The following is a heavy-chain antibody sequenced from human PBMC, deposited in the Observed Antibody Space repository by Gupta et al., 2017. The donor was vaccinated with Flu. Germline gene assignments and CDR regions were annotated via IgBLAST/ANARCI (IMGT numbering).Heavy chain of an antibody. Sequence: EVQLLESGGGLVQPGGSLRLSCAASGFTFSSYAMSWVRQAPGKGLEWVSAISGSGGSTYYANSVKGRFTISRDNSKNTRYLQTNSLRAEETAVYYCAKDTSTSTGKKRYFDYWGQGTLVTVSS. CDR1: GFTFSSYA. J-gene: IGHJ4*02. CDR3: AKDTSTSTGKKRYFDY. CDR2: ISGSGGST. V-gene: IGHV3-23*01. D-gene: IGHD1-1*01.